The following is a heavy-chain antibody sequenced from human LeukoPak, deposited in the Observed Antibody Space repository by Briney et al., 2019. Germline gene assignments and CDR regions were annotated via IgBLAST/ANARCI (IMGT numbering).Heavy chain of an antibody. CDR1: GGTFSSYA. CDR3: ARDLRGSSSPGY. D-gene: IGHD6-6*01. J-gene: IGHJ4*02. Sequence: SVKVSCKASGGTFSSYAISWVRQAPGQGLEWMGGIIPIFGTANYAQKFQGRVTITADESTSTAYMELSSLRSEDTAVYYCARDLRGSSSPGYWGQGTLATVSS. V-gene: IGHV1-69*13. CDR2: IIPIFGTA.